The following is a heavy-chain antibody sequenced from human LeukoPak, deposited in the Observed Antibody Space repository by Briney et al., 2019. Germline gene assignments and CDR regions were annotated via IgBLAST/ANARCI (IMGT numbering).Heavy chain of an antibody. Sequence: SETLSLTCAVYGGSFSGYYWSWIRQPPRKGLEWIGEINHSGSTNYNPSLKSRVTISVDTSKNQFSLKLSSVTAADTAVYYCARAPIVGATAWYFDYWGQGTLVTVSS. CDR3: ARAPIVGATAWYFDY. CDR2: INHSGST. V-gene: IGHV4-34*01. CDR1: GGSFSGYY. J-gene: IGHJ4*02. D-gene: IGHD1-26*01.